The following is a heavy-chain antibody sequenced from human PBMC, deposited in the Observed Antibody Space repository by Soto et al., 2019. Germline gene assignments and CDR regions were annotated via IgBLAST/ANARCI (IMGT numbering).Heavy chain of an antibody. CDR3: AREVFGPGTGWFDP. CDR2: IYYRGST. J-gene: IGHJ5*02. V-gene: IGHV4-31*03. CDR1: GGSINSGGYY. Sequence: SETLSLTCSVSGGSINSGGYYWSWIRQHPGKGLEYLGYIYYRGSTYYNPSLKSRLTTSLDTSKNQFSLKLTSVTAADTAVYYCAREVFGPGTGWFDPWGQGTLVT. D-gene: IGHD3-10*01.